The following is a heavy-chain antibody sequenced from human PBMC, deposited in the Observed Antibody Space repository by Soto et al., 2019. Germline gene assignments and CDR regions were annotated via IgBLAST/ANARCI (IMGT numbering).Heavy chain of an antibody. Sequence: EVQLVESGGGLVQPGGSLRLSCEASGFTFRNYDMHWVRQGTGKGLEWVSGISAAGDPDYADSVEGRFTISRENAQNSFFLQMNRLRGGDTAVYYCARTDRDFYGLDVWGPGTTVIVSS. CDR2: ISAAGDP. CDR3: ARTDRDFYGLDV. V-gene: IGHV3-13*05. CDR1: GFTFRNYD. J-gene: IGHJ6*02.